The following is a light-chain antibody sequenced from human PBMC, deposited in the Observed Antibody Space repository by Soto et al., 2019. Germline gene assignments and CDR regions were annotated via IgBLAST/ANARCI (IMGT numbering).Light chain of an antibody. J-gene: IGLJ3*02. CDR3: QAYDNSLGVSVL. Sequence: QSVLTQPPSVSGAPGQTVTISCSGSSSNIGAGYDVHWYQQLPGKVPKLVIYDTFNRPSGVPDRFSSSKSGTSASLAITGLQAEDEADYYCQAYDNSLGVSVLFGGGTKLTVL. CDR2: DTF. V-gene: IGLV1-40*01. CDR1: SSNIGAGYD.